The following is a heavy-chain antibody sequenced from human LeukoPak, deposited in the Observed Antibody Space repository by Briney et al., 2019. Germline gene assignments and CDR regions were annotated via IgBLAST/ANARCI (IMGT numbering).Heavy chain of an antibody. V-gene: IGHV4-39*07. CDR2: IYYSGST. D-gene: IGHD1-1*01. CDR1: GGSISSSSYY. Sequence: SETLSLTCTVSGGSISSSSYYWGWIRQPPGKGLEWIGSIYYSGSTYYNPSLKSRVTISVDTSKNQFSLKLSSVTAADTAVYYCARDGGLEPQINWFDPWGQGTLATVSS. J-gene: IGHJ5*02. CDR3: ARDGGLEPQINWFDP.